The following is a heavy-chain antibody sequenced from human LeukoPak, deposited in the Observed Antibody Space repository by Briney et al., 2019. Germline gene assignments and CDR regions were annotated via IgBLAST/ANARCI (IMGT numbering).Heavy chain of an antibody. CDR3: AREGPYYDFWSGHRGREFDY. CDR2: IIPIFGTA. Sequence: GASVKVSCKASGGTFSSYAISWVRQAPGQGLEWMGGIIPIFGTANYVQKFQGRVTITADESTSTAYMELSSLRSEDTAVYYCAREGPYYDFWSGHRGREFDYWGQGTLVTVSS. J-gene: IGHJ4*02. D-gene: IGHD3-3*01. V-gene: IGHV1-69*13. CDR1: GGTFSSYA.